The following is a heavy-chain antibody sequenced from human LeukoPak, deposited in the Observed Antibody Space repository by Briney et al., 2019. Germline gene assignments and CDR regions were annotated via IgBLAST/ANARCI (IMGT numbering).Heavy chain of an antibody. Sequence: SETLSLTCAVYGGSFSGYYWSWIRQPPGKGLEWIGEINHSGSTNYNPSLKSRVTISVDTSKNQFSLKLSSVTAADTAVYYCARPVKYWWGSCWFDPWGQGTLVTVSS. D-gene: IGHD2-15*01. J-gene: IGHJ5*02. V-gene: IGHV4-34*01. CDR1: GGSFSGYY. CDR2: INHSGST. CDR3: ARPVKYWWGSCWFDP.